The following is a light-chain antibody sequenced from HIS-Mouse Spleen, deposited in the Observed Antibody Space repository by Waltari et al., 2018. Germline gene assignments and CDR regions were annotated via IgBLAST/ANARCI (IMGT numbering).Light chain of an antibody. Sequence: SYELTQPPSVSASPGQTARITCSGDALPKKYAYCYQQKSGQAPVLVIYEDSKRPSGMPEGFAGSSSGKMATLTISGDQVEDEADYYCYSTDSSGNHWVFGGGTNLTVL. CDR3: YSTDSSGNHWV. CDR2: EDS. CDR1: ALPKKY. J-gene: IGLJ3*02. V-gene: IGLV3-10*01.